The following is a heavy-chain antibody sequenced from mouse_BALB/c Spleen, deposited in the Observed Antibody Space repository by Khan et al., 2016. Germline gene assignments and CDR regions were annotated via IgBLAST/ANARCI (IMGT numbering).Heavy chain of an antibody. CDR2: VYPANGNT. Sequence: VQLQHSGAELVKPGASVKLSCTASGFNIKDTYIHWVIQRPEQGLEWIGRVYPANGNTKYDPKFQGKATITADTSSNTAYLQLSSLTSEDTAVYYCGRGLITTEDYWGQGSTLTVSS. CDR3: GRGLITTEDY. CDR1: GFNIKDTY. J-gene: IGHJ2*01. D-gene: IGHD2-4*01. V-gene: IGHV14-3*02.